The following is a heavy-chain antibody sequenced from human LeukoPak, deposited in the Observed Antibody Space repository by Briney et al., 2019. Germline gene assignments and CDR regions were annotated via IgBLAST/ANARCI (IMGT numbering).Heavy chain of an antibody. CDR2: INPNSGGT. Sequence: ASVTVSCKASGYTFTGYYMHWVRQAPGQGLEWMGWINPNSGGTNYAQKFQGRVTMTRDTSISTAYMELSRLRSDDTAVYYCATLLAARPYYFDYWGQGTLVTVSS. CDR1: GYTFTGYY. J-gene: IGHJ4*02. V-gene: IGHV1-2*02. D-gene: IGHD6-6*01. CDR3: ATLLAARPYYFDY.